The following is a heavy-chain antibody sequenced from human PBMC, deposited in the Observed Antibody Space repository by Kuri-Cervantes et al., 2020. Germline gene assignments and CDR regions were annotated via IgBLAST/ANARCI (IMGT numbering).Heavy chain of an antibody. CDR3: ARNLAPPYYYGMDV. J-gene: IGHJ6*02. D-gene: IGHD3-16*01. CDR1: GYTFTSYG. V-gene: IGHV1-18*01. Sequence: ASVKVSCKASGYTFTSYGISWVRQAPGQGLEWMGWISAYNGNTNYAQKLQGRVTMTTDTSTSTAYMELRSLRSDDTAVYYCARNLAPPYYYGMDVWGQGTTVTVSS. CDR2: ISAYNGNT.